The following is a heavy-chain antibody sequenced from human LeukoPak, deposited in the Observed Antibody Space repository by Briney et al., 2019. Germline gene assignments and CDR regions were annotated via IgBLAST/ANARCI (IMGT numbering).Heavy chain of an antibody. CDR3: AKDDGGEYHLFDS. J-gene: IGHJ4*02. CDR2: LVVTGGAT. V-gene: IGHV3-23*01. D-gene: IGHD3-16*01. Sequence: GGSLRLSCAASGFTFSNYGIHWVRLAPGKGLEWLSTLVVTGGATYYADSVTGRFIISRDNSKNTLYLQMNSLTVEDTAVYYCAKDDGGEYHLFDSWGQGTLVTVSS. CDR1: GFTFSNYG.